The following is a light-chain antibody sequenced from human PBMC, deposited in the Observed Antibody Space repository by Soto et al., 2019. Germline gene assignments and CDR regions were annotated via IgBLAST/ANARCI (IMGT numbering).Light chain of an antibody. J-gene: IGKJ3*01. CDR1: QSISSY. Sequence: IQMTQSPSSLSASVGDRVTITCLASQSISSYLNWYEQKPGKAPKLLIYDASTLQSGVPSRFSGTASGTDFTLTINSLQPEDFASYYCQQFNNWPVTFGPGTKVDIK. CDR3: QQFNNWPVT. V-gene: IGKV1D-13*01. CDR2: DAS.